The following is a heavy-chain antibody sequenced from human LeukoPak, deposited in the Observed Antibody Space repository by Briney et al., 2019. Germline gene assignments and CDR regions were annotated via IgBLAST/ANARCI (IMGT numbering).Heavy chain of an antibody. V-gene: IGHV4-34*01. D-gene: IGHD3-22*01. CDR2: INHSGST. CDR1: GGSFSGYY. CDR3: ARGIYDSDFDY. Sequence: SETLSLTCAVYGGSFSGYYWSWIRQPPGKGLEWIGEINHSGSTNYNPSLKSRVTISVDTSKNQFSLKLSSVTAADTAVYYCARGIYDSDFDYWGQGTLVTVSS. J-gene: IGHJ4*02.